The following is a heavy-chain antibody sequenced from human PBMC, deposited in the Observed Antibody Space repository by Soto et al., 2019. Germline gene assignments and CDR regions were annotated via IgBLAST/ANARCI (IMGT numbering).Heavy chain of an antibody. Sequence: QMQLVESGGGVVQPGGSLRLSCAASGLTFSKYAMHWVRQAPGKGLEWVAVILHDGDKKRYADSVEGRLTISRDNSMDTLSLQMSGLRAEDSAVYHCVRARCGAPSCEGRDWFVPWGQGTLVTVSS. CDR2: ILHDGDKK. D-gene: IGHD1-26*01. CDR1: GLTFSKYA. V-gene: IGHV3-30*03. CDR3: VRARCGAPSCEGRDWFVP. J-gene: IGHJ5*02.